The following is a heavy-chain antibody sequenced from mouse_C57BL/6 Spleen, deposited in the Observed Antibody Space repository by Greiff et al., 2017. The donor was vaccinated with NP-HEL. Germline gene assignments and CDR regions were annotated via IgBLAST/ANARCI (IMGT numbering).Heavy chain of an antibody. V-gene: IGHV1-82*01. CDR2: IYPGDGDN. CDR1: GYAFSSSW. J-gene: IGHJ3*01. Sequence: VKLMESGPELVKPGASVKISCKASGYAFSSSWMNWVKQRPGKGLEWIGRIYPGDGDNNYNGKFKGKATLTADKSSSTAYMQLSSLTSEDSAVYFCAREGYSNYVAWFAYWGQGTLVTVSA. D-gene: IGHD2-5*01. CDR3: AREGYSNYVAWFAY.